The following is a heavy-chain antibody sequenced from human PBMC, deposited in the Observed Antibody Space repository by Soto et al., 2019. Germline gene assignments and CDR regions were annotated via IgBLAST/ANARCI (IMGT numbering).Heavy chain of an antibody. CDR3: VAELDFGKLSVV. D-gene: IGHD3-10*01. Sequence: QVQLVQSGVEVKKPGSSVRVSCKASGDTVKNSVISWVRQAPGQGLEWMGGTIPLFGTTDYAQKFQGRLTITTDESTTTAYMEVSRLTSEVTAVYYCVAELDFGKLSVVWGQGTTVIVSS. J-gene: IGHJ6*02. CDR1: GDTVKNSV. V-gene: IGHV1-69*01. CDR2: TIPLFGTT.